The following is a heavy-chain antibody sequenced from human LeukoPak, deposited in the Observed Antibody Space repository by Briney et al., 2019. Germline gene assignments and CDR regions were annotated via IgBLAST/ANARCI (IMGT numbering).Heavy chain of an antibody. CDR3: ARSLYSSGWYFYY. CDR2: ISSSGSTI. V-gene: IGHV3-48*03. CDR1: GFTFSSYE. D-gene: IGHD6-19*01. Sequence: GGSLRLSCAASGFTFSSYEMSWVRQAPGKGLEWVSYISSSGSTIYYADSVKGRLTISRDNAKNSLYLQMNSLRAEDTAVYYCARSLYSSGWYFYYWSQGTLVTVSS. J-gene: IGHJ4*02.